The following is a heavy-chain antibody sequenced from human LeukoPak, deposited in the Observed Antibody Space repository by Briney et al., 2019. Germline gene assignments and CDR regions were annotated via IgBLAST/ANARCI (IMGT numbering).Heavy chain of an antibody. CDR2: IKQDGSEK. V-gene: IGHV3-7*01. J-gene: IGHJ4*02. CDR3: ARRADYYDSSGYTDY. CDR1: GFSFDDHG. Sequence: PGGSLRLSCAASGFSFDDHGMSWVRQAPGKGLEWVANIKQDGSEKYYVDSVKGRFTISRDNAKNSLYLQMNSLRAEDTAVYYCARRADYYDSSGYTDYWGQGTLVTVSS. D-gene: IGHD3-22*01.